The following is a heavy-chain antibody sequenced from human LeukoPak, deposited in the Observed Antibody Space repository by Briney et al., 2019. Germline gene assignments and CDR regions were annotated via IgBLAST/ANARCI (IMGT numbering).Heavy chain of an antibody. D-gene: IGHD3-3*01. CDR3: ARVGVVLENDY. Sequence: ASVKVSCKASGYTFTSYGISWVRQAPGQGLEWMGWINAYNGNTNYAQKFQGRVTMTRNTSISTAYMELSSLRSEDTAVYYCARVGVVLENDYWGQGTLVTVSS. CDR2: INAYNGNT. J-gene: IGHJ4*02. V-gene: IGHV1-18*01. CDR1: GYTFTSYG.